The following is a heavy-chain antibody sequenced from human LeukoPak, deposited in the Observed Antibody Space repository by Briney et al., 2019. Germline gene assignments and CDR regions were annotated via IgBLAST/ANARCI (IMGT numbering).Heavy chain of an antibody. D-gene: IGHD1-26*01. CDR1: GGSISSYY. CDR2: IYYSGST. Sequence: SETLSLTCTVSGGSISSYYWSWIRQPPGKGLEWIGSIYYSGSTYYNPSLKSRVTISVDTSKNQFSLKLSSVTAADTAVYYCARIDTHIYSGSYFFDYWGQGTLVTVSS. CDR3: ARIDTHIYSGSYFFDY. V-gene: IGHV4-59*12. J-gene: IGHJ4*02.